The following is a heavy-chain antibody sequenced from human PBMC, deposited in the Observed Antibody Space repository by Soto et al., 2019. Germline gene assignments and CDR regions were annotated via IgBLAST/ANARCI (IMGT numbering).Heavy chain of an antibody. CDR1: GFTFSSDW. J-gene: IGHJ6*02. CDR2: IKQDGSNK. Sequence: GGPLRLSCPASGFTFSSDWMSWVRQAPGKELEWVANIKQDGSNKYYADSVKGRFTISRDNSKNTLYLQMNSLRAEDTAVYYCARDRGIYDFWSGSFSLYYYYYGMDVWGQGTTVTVSS. D-gene: IGHD3-3*01. CDR3: ARDRGIYDFWSGSFSLYYYYYGMDV. V-gene: IGHV3-7*01.